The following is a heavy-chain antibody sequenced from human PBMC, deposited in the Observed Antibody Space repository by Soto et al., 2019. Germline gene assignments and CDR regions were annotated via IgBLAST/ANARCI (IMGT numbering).Heavy chain of an antibody. D-gene: IGHD5-18*01. Sequence: QVQLVQSGAEVKKPGSSVKVSCKASGGTFSSYAISWVRQAPGQGLEWMGGIIPICGTANYAQKFQGRVTITADESTSTAYMELSSLRSEDTAVYYCARDRGYTAMAINWFDPWGQGTLVTVSS. J-gene: IGHJ5*02. V-gene: IGHV1-69*01. CDR2: IIPICGTA. CDR1: GGTFSSYA. CDR3: ARDRGYTAMAINWFDP.